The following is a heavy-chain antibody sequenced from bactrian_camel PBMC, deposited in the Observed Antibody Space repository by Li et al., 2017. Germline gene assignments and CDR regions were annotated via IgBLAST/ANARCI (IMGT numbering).Heavy chain of an antibody. J-gene: IGHJ4*01. Sequence: HVQLVESGGGSVQAGGSLRLSCATSEYLYRSCTMGWYRDTPGKPRELVSGVQADGSPYYLDSVKGRFTASRDNAENTVYLQMNSLKPEDTAEYFCAVDGGEDIIRTVAHAPCWGQGTQVTVS. CDR2: VQADGSP. V-gene: IGHV3S53*01. CDR1: EYLYRSCT. D-gene: IGHD6*01. CDR3: AVDGGEDIIRTVAHAPC.